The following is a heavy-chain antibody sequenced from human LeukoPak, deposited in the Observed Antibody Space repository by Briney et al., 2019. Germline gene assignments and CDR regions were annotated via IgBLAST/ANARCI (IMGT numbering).Heavy chain of an antibody. CDR1: GFTFSNYG. V-gene: IGHV3-30*18. D-gene: IGHD5-24*01. J-gene: IGHJ4*02. CDR2: ITYNGMNK. Sequence: GGSLRLSCAASGFTFSNYGMHWVRQAPGKGVEWVAGITYNGMNKFYADSVQGRSTISRDNSKNTLYLQVNSLRAADTAMYYCAKVQEMDTILPPFHYWGQGTLVTVSS. CDR3: AKVQEMDTILPPFHY.